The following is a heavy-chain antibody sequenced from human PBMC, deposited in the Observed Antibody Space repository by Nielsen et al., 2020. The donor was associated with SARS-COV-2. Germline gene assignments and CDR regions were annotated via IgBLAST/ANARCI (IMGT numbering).Heavy chain of an antibody. D-gene: IGHD1-26*01. CDR3: ARLRLYTSGSYYRGVYFDY. CDR1: GFTFSSYS. CDR2: ISSSSSYI. Sequence: GESLKISCAASGFTFSSYSMNWVRQAPGKGLEWVSSISSSSSYIYYADSVKGRFTISRDNAKNSLYLQMNSLRAEDTAVYYCARLRLYTSGSYYRGVYFDYWGQGTPVTVSS. J-gene: IGHJ4*02. V-gene: IGHV3-21*01.